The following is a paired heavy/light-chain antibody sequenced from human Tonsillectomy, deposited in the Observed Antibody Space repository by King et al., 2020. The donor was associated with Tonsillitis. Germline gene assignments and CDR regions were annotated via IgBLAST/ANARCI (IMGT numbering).Light chain of an antibody. CDR1: SNNVGNQG. CDR3: LAWDSSLSAYV. V-gene: IGLV10-54*01. J-gene: IGLJ1*01. CDR2: RNN. Sequence: QAGLTQPPSVSKGLRQTATLTCTGNSNNVGNQGAAWLQQHQGHPPKLLSYRNNNRPSGISERFSASKSGNTASLTITGLQPEDEADYYCLAWDSSLSAYVFGTGTKVTVL.
Heavy chain of an antibody. D-gene: IGHD3-10*01. V-gene: IGHV1-2*02. Sequence: HVQLVQSGADVKKPGASVKVSCKASGYTFTAYYMHWVRQAPGQGLEWMGWINPNSGDTNYAQKFQGRVTLTRDTSITTAYMDLRRLRSDDTAVYYCAWGSGSYYNGNFDYWGQGTLVTVSS. CDR1: GYTFTAYY. J-gene: IGHJ4*02. CDR3: AWGSGSYYNGNFDY. CDR2: INPNSGDT.